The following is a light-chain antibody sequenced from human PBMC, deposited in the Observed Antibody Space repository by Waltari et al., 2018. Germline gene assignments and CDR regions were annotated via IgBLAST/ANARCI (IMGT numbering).Light chain of an antibody. J-gene: IGKJ1*01. CDR3: QQSYGTPPT. V-gene: IGKV1-39*01. CDR1: QSINRY. CDR2: AAS. Sequence: DIQITQSPSSLSASVGDRVTITGRASQSINRYLHWYQQKPGKAPKLPIYAASSLQSGVPSRFSVSGSGTDFTLTISSLQPEDFATYYCQQSYGTPPTFGQGTKVEIK.